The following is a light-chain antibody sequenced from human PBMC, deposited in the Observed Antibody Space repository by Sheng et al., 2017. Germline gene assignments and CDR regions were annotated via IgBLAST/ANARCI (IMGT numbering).Light chain of an antibody. CDR2: DAS. V-gene: IGKV3-11*01. CDR1: QTIARY. CDR3: QQRGDWPLT. Sequence: EVVLTQSPATVALSPGERATLSCRASQTIARYLAWYQQKPGQAPRLLIYDASNRATGIPARFSGSGSGTDFTLTISSLEPEDFAVYYCQQRGDWPLTFGGGTKVEI. J-gene: IGKJ4*01.